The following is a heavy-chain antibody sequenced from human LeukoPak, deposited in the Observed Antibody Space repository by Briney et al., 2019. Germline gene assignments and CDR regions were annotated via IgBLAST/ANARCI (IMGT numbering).Heavy chain of an antibody. CDR2: INWNAGST. V-gene: IGHV3-43D*04. D-gene: IGHD5-18*01. CDR3: AKGGGGGYSYGYGRLDY. J-gene: IGHJ4*02. CDR1: GFTFHDYA. Sequence: GGSLRLSCAASGFTFHDYAMYWVRQAPGKGLEWVSLINWNAGSTYYADSAKGRFTISRDNSKNSLYLQMNRMRAEDTAMYYCAKGGGGGYSYGYGRLDYWGQGTLVTVSS.